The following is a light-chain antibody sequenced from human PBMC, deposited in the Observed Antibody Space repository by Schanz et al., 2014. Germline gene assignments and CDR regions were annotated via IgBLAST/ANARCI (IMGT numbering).Light chain of an antibody. J-gene: IGLJ3*02. CDR2: DNN. Sequence: QSVLTQPPSVSGAPGQRVTISCSGSSSNIGAGYDVHWYQQLPGTAPKLLIYDNNSRPSGVPDRFSGSKSGTSASLAITGLQAEDEADYYCAAWDDSLSGWVFGGGTKLTVL. CDR3: AAWDDSLSGWV. V-gene: IGLV1-40*01. CDR1: SSNIGAGYD.